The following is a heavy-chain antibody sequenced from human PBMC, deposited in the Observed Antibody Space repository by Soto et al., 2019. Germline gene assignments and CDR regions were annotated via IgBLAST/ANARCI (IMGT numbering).Heavy chain of an antibody. J-gene: IGHJ5*02. CDR1: GGTFSSYT. CDR2: IIPILGIA. D-gene: IGHD3-9*01. V-gene: IGHV1-69*02. Sequence: QVQLVQSGAEVKKPGSSVKVSCKASGGTFSSYTISWVRQAPGQGLEWMGRIIPILGIANYAQKFQGRVTITADKSTSTAYMERSSLRSEDTAVYYCAGGGRYSDGGWFDPWGQGTLVTVSS. CDR3: AGGGRYSDGGWFDP.